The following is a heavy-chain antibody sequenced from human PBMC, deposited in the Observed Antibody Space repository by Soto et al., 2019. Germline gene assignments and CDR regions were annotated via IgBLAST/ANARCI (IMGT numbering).Heavy chain of an antibody. Sequence: GASVKVSCKASGGTFRSYAISWVRQAPGQELEWMGGIIPIFGTANYAQKFQGRVTITADESTSTAYMELSSLRSEDTAVYYCARTLLPYYDSSGYYGTLCYWGQGTLVTVSS. D-gene: IGHD3-22*01. CDR3: ARTLLPYYDSSGYYGTLCY. CDR2: IIPIFGTA. CDR1: GGTFRSYA. J-gene: IGHJ4*02. V-gene: IGHV1-69*13.